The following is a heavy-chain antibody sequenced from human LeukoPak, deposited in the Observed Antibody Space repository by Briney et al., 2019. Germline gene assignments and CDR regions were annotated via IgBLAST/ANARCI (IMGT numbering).Heavy chain of an antibody. CDR3: AGWRYSSSSGWFDT. CDR2: VYYSGST. J-gene: IGHJ5*02. Sequence: SETLSLTCPASGGSISSLYWSWIRQPPGKGLEWIGSVYYSGSTSYNPSLKSPVAISLDTSNNQFSLRLSSVTAADTAVYYCAGWRYSSSSGWFDTWGQGTLVTVSS. V-gene: IGHV4-59*08. CDR1: GGSISSLY. D-gene: IGHD6-6*01.